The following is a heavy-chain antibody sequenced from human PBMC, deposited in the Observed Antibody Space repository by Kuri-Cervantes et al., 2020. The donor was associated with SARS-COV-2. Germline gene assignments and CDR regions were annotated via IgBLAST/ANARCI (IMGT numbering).Heavy chain of an antibody. J-gene: IGHJ5*02. CDR1: GYTFTGYY. CDR3: ARHPLITLEEGWFDP. Sequence: ASVKVSCKASGYTFTGYYMHWVRQAPGQGLEWMGWINPNSGGTNYAQKFQGWVTMTRDTSISTVYMELSRLRSDDTAVYYCARHPLITLEEGWFDPWGQGTLVTVSS. V-gene: IGHV1-2*04. D-gene: IGHD3-10*01. CDR2: INPNSGGT.